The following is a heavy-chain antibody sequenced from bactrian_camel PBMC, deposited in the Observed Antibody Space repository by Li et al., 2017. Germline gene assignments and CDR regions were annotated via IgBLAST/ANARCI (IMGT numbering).Heavy chain of an antibody. CDR2: MYTGFGGGNI. CDR3: ATDMQVPYSPKYCHRGYCYRAPDY. D-gene: IGHD2*01. J-gene: IGHJ4*01. CDR1: GRSNENYF. Sequence: HVQLVESGGGSVQTGGSLSLSCAISGRSNENYFLAWFRQPPGKEREGVAAMYTGFGGGNIYYDDSVKGRFTISRDNAQNMLYLQLNSLKTEDTAVYYCATDMQVPYSPKYCHRGYCYRAPDYRGQGTQVTVS. V-gene: IGHV3S45*01.